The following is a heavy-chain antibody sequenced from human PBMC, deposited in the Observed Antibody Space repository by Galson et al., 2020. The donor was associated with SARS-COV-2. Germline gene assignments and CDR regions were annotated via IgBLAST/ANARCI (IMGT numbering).Heavy chain of an antibody. CDR3: ARDQTKNAVLTGYYYYYGMDV. V-gene: IGHV4-30-4*01. D-gene: IGHD3-9*01. Sequence: ASETLSLTCTVSGGSISSGDYYWSWIRQPPGKGLEWIGYIYYSGSTYYHPSLKSRVTISVDTSKNQFSLKLSSVTAADTAVYYCARDQTKNAVLTGYYYYYGMDVWGQGTTVTVSS. J-gene: IGHJ6*02. CDR2: IYYSGST. CDR1: GGSISSGDYY.